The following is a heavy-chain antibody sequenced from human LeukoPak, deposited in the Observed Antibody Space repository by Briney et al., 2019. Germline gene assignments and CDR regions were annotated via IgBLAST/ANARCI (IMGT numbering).Heavy chain of an antibody. CDR1: GFTFSSYA. D-gene: IGHD3-22*01. CDR2: ISGSGGST. J-gene: IGHJ4*02. CDR3: AKDRVTMIVVVTNFDY. Sequence: PGGSLRLSCAASGFTFSSYAMSWVRQAPGKGLEGVSAISGSGGSTYYADSVKGRFTISRDNSKNTLYLQMNSLRAEDTAVYYCAKDRVTMIVVVTNFDYWGQGTLVTVSS. V-gene: IGHV3-23*01.